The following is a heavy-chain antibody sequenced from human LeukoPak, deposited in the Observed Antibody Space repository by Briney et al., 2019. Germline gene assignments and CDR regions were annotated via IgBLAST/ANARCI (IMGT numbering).Heavy chain of an antibody. J-gene: IGHJ6*02. V-gene: IGHV1-8*01. CDR3: ARAGLPYYYNGMDV. CDR1: GYTFTSYD. Sequence: ASVKVSCKASGYTFTSYDINWVRQATGQGLEWMGWMNPNSGNTGYAQKFQGRVTMTRNTSISTAYMELSSLRSEDTAVYYCARAGLPYYYNGMDVWGQGTTVTVSS. CDR2: MNPNSGNT.